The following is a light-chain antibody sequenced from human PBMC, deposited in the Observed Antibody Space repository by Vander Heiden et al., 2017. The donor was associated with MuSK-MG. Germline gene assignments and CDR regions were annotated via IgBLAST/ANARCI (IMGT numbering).Light chain of an antibody. Sequence: EIVLTQSPAPLSVSPGERATLSCRASQSVSSNLAWYQQKPGQAPRLLIYGASTRATGIPARFSGSGSGTEFTLTISSLQSEDFAVYYCQQYNNWPPPTFGQGTKVEIK. CDR2: GAS. V-gene: IGKV3-15*01. J-gene: IGKJ1*01. CDR1: QSVSSN. CDR3: QQYNNWPPPT.